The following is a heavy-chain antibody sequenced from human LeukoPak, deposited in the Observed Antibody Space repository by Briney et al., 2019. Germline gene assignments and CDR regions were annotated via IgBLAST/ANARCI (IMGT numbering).Heavy chain of an antibody. CDR3: ARRLIVVVPAAYNWFDP. J-gene: IGHJ5*02. V-gene: IGHV4-34*01. D-gene: IGHD2-2*01. Sequence: SETLSLTCAVYGGSFSGYYWSWIRQPPGKGLEWIGEINHSGSTNYNPSLKSRVTISVDTSKNQFSLKLSSVTAADTAVYYCARRLIVVVPAAYNWFDPWGQGTLVTVSS. CDR1: GGSFSGYY. CDR2: INHSGST.